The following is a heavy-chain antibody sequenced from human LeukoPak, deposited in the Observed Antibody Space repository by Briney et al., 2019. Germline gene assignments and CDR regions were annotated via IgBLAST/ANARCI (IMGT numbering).Heavy chain of an antibody. J-gene: IGHJ4*02. CDR3: ARGGVAVASLDY. D-gene: IGHD6-19*01. CDR1: GGSFSGYY. CDR2: INHSGST. V-gene: IGHV4-34*01. Sequence: PSETLSLTCAVYGGSFSGYYWSWIRQPPGKGLEWIGEINHSGSTNYNPSLKSRVTISVDTSKNRFSLKLSSVTAADTAVYYCARGGVAVASLDYWGQGTLVTVSS.